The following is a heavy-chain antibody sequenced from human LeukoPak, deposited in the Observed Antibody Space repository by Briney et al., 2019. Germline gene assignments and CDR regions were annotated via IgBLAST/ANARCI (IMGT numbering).Heavy chain of an antibody. CDR2: INHSGST. J-gene: IGHJ6*03. V-gene: IGHV4-34*01. Sequence: SETLSLTCAVYGGSFSGYYWSWIRQPPEKGLEWIGEINHSGSTNYNPSLKSRVTISVDTSKNQFSLKLSSVTAADTAVYYCARRTVSITMVRGVITKNYYYYYMDVWGKGTTVTISS. D-gene: IGHD3-10*01. CDR3: ARRTVSITMVRGVITKNYYYYYMDV. CDR1: GGSFSGYY.